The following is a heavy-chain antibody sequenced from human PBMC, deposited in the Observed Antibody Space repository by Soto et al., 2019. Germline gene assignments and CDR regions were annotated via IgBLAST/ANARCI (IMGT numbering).Heavy chain of an antibody. D-gene: IGHD1-20*01. J-gene: IGHJ3*02. V-gene: IGHV3-23*01. CDR2: ISGSGGST. CDR1: GFTFSSYA. Sequence: GGSLRLSCAASGFTFSSYAMSWVRQAPGKGLEWVSAISGSGGSTYYADSVKGRFTISRDNSKDTLYLQMNSLRAEDTAVYYCVNNGTGPRDVFDIWGQGTMVTVSS. CDR3: VNNGTGPRDVFDI.